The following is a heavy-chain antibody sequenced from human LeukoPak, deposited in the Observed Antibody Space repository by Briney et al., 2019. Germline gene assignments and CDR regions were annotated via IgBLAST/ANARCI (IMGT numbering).Heavy chain of an antibody. CDR3: ARSLISFGALDY. V-gene: IGHV4-4*07. D-gene: IGHD2/OR15-2a*01. CDR2: IYSTGST. CDR1: GGSISSYY. J-gene: IGHJ4*02. Sequence: SETLSPTCTVSGGSISSYYWSWIRQTAGKGLEWIGRIYSTGSTNYNPSLKSRVTMSVDTSKKQFSLKLSSVTAADTAVYYCARSLISFGALDYWGQGTLVTVSS.